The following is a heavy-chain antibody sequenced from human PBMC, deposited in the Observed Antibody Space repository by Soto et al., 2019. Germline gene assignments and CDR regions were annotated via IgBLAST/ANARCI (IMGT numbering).Heavy chain of an antibody. D-gene: IGHD6-19*01. CDR1: GYTFTSYA. CDR2: INAGNGNT. Sequence: QVQLVQSGAEVKKPGASVKVSCKASGYTFTSYAMHWVRQAPGQRLEWMGWINAGNGNTKYSQKFQGRVTITRDTSASTADMELSSLRSEDTAVYYCARGRVAVAGTPGDYWGQGTLVTVSS. V-gene: IGHV1-3*01. CDR3: ARGRVAVAGTPGDY. J-gene: IGHJ4*02.